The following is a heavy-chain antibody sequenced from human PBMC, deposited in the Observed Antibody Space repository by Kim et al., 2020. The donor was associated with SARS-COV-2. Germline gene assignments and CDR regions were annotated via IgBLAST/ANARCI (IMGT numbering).Heavy chain of an antibody. CDR3: ARDPVVVVPAATDYYYYYGIDV. Sequence: SVKVSCKASGGTFSSYAISWVRQAPGQGLEWMGGIIPIFGTANYAQKFQGRVTITADESTSTAYMELSSLRSEDTAVYYCARDPVVVVPAATDYYYYYGIDVWGQGTTVTVSS. J-gene: IGHJ6*02. CDR2: IIPIFGTA. CDR1: GGTFSSYA. D-gene: IGHD2-2*01. V-gene: IGHV1-69*13.